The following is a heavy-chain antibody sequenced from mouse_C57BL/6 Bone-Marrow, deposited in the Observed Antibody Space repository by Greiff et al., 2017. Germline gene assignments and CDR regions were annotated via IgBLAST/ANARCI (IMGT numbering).Heavy chain of an antibody. J-gene: IGHJ1*03. D-gene: IGHD2-1*01. CDR1: GYAFSSSW. V-gene: IGHV1-82*01. CDR3: ASPCYYGNFYGDFDV. CDR2: IYPGDGDT. Sequence: QVQLKESGPELVKPGASVKISCKASGYAFSSSWMNWVKQRPGKGLEWIGRIYPGDGDTNYNGKFKGKATLTADKSSSTAYMQLSSLTSEDSAVYFCASPCYYGNFYGDFDVWGKGTTVTVSS.